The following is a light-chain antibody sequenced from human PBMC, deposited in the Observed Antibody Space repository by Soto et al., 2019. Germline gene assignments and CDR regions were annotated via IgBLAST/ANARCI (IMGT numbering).Light chain of an antibody. J-gene: IGKJ4*01. Sequence: DLVMTQSPDSLAVSLGERATFNCKSSPRVLYRSNNKNYLAWYQQKPGQPPKLLIYWASTRESGVPDRFSGSGSGTDFTLTISSPQAEDVAVYYCQQYYDTPLTFGGGNKVEIK. CDR3: QQYYDTPLT. CDR1: PRVLYRSNNKNY. CDR2: WAS. V-gene: IGKV4-1*01.